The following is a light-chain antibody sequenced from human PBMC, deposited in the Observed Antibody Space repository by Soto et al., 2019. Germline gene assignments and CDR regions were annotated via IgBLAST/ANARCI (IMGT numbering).Light chain of an antibody. V-gene: IGLV4-69*01. CDR3: SSFAGNNNLV. Sequence: QLVLTQSPSASASLGASVKLTCTLSSGHSRYAIAWHQQQPEKGPRFLMKLNSDGSHIKGDGIPDRFSGSSSGAERYLTISSLQSEDEADYYCSSFAGNNNLVFGGGTKLTVL. J-gene: IGLJ2*01. CDR1: SGHSRYA. CDR2: LNSDGSH.